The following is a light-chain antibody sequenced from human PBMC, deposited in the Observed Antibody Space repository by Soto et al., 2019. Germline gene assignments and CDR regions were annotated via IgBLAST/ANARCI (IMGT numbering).Light chain of an antibody. CDR3: QQYGSSPPFP. CDR2: GAS. Sequence: EIVLTQSPGTLSLSPGERATLSCRASQSVSSSYLAWYQQKPGQAPRLLIYGASSRATGIPDRFSGSGSGIDFTLTISTLEPEDFAVYYCQQYGSSPPFPFGGGTKVEIK. V-gene: IGKV3-20*01. J-gene: IGKJ4*01. CDR1: QSVSSSY.